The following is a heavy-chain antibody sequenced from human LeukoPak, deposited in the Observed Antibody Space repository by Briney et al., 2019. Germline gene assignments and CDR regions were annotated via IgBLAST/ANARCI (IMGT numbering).Heavy chain of an antibody. CDR2: TYYRSKWYN. J-gene: IGHJ4*02. Sequence: SQTLSLTCAISGDSVSSNSAAWNWIRQSPSRGLEWLGRTYYRSKWYNDYAVSVKSRITINPDTSKNQFSLQLNSVTPEDTAVYYCARDLELLWFGELLSLFDYWGQRTLVTVSS. V-gene: IGHV6-1*01. CDR1: GDSVSSNSAA. D-gene: IGHD3-10*01. CDR3: ARDLELLWFGELLSLFDY.